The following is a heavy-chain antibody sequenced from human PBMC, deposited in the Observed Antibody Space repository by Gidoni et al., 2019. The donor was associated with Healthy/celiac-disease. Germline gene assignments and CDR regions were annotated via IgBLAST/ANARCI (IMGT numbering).Heavy chain of an antibody. CDR1: GFTFSCYA. J-gene: IGHJ3*02. Sequence: EVQLLASGGGLVQPGGSLRLSCAASGFTFSCYAMSWVRQAPGKGLEWVSAISGSGGSTYYADSVKGRFTISRDNSKNTLYLQMNSLRAEDTAVYYCAKDSEAGYSSGWYPPYAFDIWGQGTMVTVSS. CDR2: ISGSGGST. D-gene: IGHD6-19*01. V-gene: IGHV3-23*01. CDR3: AKDSEAGYSSGWYPPYAFDI.